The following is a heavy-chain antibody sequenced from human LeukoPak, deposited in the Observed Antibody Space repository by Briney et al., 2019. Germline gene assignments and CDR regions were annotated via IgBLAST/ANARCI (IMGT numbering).Heavy chain of an antibody. CDR3: ASPPKGGLSSSSDLDY. D-gene: IGHD6-6*01. Sequence: ASVKVSCKASGYTFTGYYMHWVRQAPGQGLEWMGWINPNSGGTNYAQKFQGRVTMTRDTSISTAYMELSRLRSDDTAVYYCASPPKGGLSSSSDLDYWGQGTLVTVSS. CDR2: INPNSGGT. V-gene: IGHV1-2*02. J-gene: IGHJ4*02. CDR1: GYTFTGYY.